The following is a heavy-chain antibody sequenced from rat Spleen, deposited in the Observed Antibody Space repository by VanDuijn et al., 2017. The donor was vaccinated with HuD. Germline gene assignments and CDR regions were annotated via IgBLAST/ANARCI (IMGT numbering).Heavy chain of an antibody. J-gene: IGHJ3*01. Sequence: QVRLTESGPGLVQPSQTLSLTCTVSGFSLTAYSVFWVRQPSGKVLEWMGRVRYNGDTSYNSALKSRLSISRDTSKSQVFLKMNSLQTEDTGTYYCARGRYTTDYYYPNWFAYWGPGTLVTVSS. CDR3: ARGRYTTDYYYPNWFAY. V-gene: IGHV2-8*01. D-gene: IGHD1-6*01. CDR2: VRYNGDT. CDR1: GFSLTAYS.